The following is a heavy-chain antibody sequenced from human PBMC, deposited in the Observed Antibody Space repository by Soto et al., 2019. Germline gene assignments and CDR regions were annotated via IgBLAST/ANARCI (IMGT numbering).Heavy chain of an antibody. V-gene: IGHV1-69*01. J-gene: IGHJ6*02. D-gene: IGHD3-22*01. Sequence: QVHLLLQSGAEVKKPGSSVKVSCKASGGTPSNSAISWVRQAPGQGLEWMGGIIPVFGLVKYAQNFQGRVTSTADESTNTAYMKLSSLRPEDTAVYYCAGGRIVVFGSRAYYGMDVWGQGTTVTVSS. CDR3: AGGRIVVFGSRAYYGMDV. CDR2: IIPVFGLV. CDR1: GGTPSNSA.